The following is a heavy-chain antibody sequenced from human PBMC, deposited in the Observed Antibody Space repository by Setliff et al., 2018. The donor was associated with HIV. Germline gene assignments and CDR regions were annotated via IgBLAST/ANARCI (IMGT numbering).Heavy chain of an antibody. CDR2: IYPGDSDT. J-gene: IGHJ3*02. V-gene: IGHV5-51*01. CDR3: ARRYYYDSSGYYYPYDAFDI. CDR1: GYSFTTYW. Sequence: GASLKISCKGSGYSFTTYWIGWVRQMPGKGLEWMGIIYPGDSDTRYSPSFRGQVTISADKSISTAYLQWSNLKASDTAMYYCARRYYYDSSGYYYPYDAFDIWGQGTMVTVSS. D-gene: IGHD3-22*01.